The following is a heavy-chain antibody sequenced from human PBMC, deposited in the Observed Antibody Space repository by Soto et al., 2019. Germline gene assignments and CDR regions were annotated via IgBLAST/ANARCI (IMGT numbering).Heavy chain of an antibody. J-gene: IGHJ4*02. CDR3: AKDRPTYYYDSSGSSPFDY. V-gene: IGHV3-23*01. CDR1: GFTFSSYA. Sequence: GGSLRLSCAASGFTFSSYAMSWVRQAPGKGLEWVSAISGSGGSTYYADSVKGRFTISRDNSKNTLYLQMNSLRAEDTAVYYCAKDRPTYYYDSSGSSPFDYWGQGTLVTVSS. D-gene: IGHD3-22*01. CDR2: ISGSGGST.